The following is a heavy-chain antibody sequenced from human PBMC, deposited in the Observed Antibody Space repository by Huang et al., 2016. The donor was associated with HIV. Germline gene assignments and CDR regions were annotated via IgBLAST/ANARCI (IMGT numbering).Heavy chain of an antibody. CDR2: INPRGAST. CDR3: ARALLLFGLGSPLDF. CDR1: GYTFTTYH. V-gene: IGHV1-46*01. J-gene: IGHJ4*02. Sequence: QVQLVQSGAEVKKPGASVKISCKASGYTFTTYHMPWVRQAPGQGLEWMGRINPRGASTRYAQTCQGRGTMTSDTSTSTVYMELSSLTPEDTAVYYCARALLLFGLGSPLDFWGQGSLVTVSS. D-gene: IGHD3-10*01.